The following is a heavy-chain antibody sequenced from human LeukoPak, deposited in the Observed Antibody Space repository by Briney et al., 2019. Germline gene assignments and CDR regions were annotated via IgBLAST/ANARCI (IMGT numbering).Heavy chain of an antibody. Sequence: GGSLRLSCSASGFTFSSSAMHWVRQAPAKGLEYISAVSDNGVSTYYVDSVKGRFTVSRDNSKNTLYLHLSSLRAEDTAVYYCVLSPYGEYVGVDYWGQGTLVTVSS. D-gene: IGHD3-16*01. CDR2: VSDNGVST. V-gene: IGHV3-64D*06. CDR1: GFTFSSSA. CDR3: VLSPYGEYVGVDY. J-gene: IGHJ4*02.